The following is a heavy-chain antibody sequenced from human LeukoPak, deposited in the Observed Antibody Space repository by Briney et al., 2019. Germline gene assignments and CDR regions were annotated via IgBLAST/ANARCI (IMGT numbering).Heavy chain of an antibody. CDR2: ISYNGSNQ. V-gene: IGHV3-30-3*01. CDR1: GFTFSSYA. CDR3: AREGEGRGYDILTGYPPSDY. J-gene: IGHJ4*02. D-gene: IGHD3-9*01. Sequence: GGSLRLSCAASGFTFSSYAMHWVRQAPGKGLEWVAVISYNGSNQYYADSVKGRFTTSRDNSKKTLYLQMNSLRAEDTAVYYCAREGEGRGYDILTGYPPSDYWGQGTLVTVSS.